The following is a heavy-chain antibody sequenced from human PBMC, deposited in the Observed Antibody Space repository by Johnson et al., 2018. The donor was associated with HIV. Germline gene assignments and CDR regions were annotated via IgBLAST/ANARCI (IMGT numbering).Heavy chain of an antibody. J-gene: IGHJ3*02. CDR1: GFTFDDYG. D-gene: IGHD6-6*01. CDR2: INWNGGST. V-gene: IGHV3-20*04. CDR3: AKERQLVRAFDI. Sequence: VQLVESGGGLVQPGGSLRLSCAASGFTFDDYGMNWVRQAPGKGLEWVSGINWNGGSTGYADSVKGRFTISRDNSKNTLYLQMNSLRAVDTAVYYCAKERQLVRAFDIWGQGTMVSVSS.